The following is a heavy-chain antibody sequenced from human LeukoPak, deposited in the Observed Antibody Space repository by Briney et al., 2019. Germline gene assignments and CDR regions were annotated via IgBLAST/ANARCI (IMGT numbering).Heavy chain of an antibody. D-gene: IGHD5-12*01. Sequence: SETLSLTCTVSGGSISRYYWSWIRQPPGKGLEWIGNIYYNGSTNYKPSLKSRVTIHTSKNQFSLNLRSLTAADTAVYCCARGGYSGYAFDRWGQGTRVTVSS. CDR3: ARGGYSGYAFDR. J-gene: IGHJ5*02. V-gene: IGHV4-59*01. CDR2: IYYNGST. CDR1: GGSISRYY.